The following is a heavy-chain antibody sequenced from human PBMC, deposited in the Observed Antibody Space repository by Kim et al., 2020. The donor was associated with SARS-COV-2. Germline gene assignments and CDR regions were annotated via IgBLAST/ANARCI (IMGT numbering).Heavy chain of an antibody. Sequence: GGSLRLSCAASGFTFSSYSMNWVRQAPGKGLEWVSSISSSSSYIYYADSVKGRFTISRDNAKNSLYLQMNSLRAEDTAVYYCARDLSSRTGWGIGSSWRPFDYWGQGTLVTVSS. D-gene: IGHD6-13*01. CDR3: ARDLSSRTGWGIGSSWRPFDY. CDR2: ISSSSSYI. J-gene: IGHJ4*02. CDR1: GFTFSSYS. V-gene: IGHV3-21*01.